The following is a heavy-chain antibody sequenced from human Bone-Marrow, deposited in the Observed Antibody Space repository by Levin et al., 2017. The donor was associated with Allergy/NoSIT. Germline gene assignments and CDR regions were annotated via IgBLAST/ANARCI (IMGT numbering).Heavy chain of an antibody. CDR2: INPNSGGT. J-gene: IGHJ4*02. Sequence: PGESLKISCKASGYTFTNYYLNWLRHVPGQGLEWMGWINPNSGGTNDAQRFQGRVTLTRDSSSSTAYMELNSLTSDDTAVYYCARRDRKWNHLDFWGPGTLVTVSS. D-gene: IGHD1-14*01. V-gene: IGHV1-2*02. CDR3: ARRDRKWNHLDF. CDR1: GYTFTNYY.